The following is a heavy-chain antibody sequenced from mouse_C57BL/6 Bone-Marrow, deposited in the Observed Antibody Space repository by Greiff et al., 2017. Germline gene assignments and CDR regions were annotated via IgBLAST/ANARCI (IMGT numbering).Heavy chain of an antibody. CDR1: GYTFTSYG. Sequence: QVQLQQSGAELARPGASVKLSCKASGYTFTSYGISWVKQRTGQGLEWIGEIYPRSGNTYYNEKFKGKATLTADKSSSTAYMELRSLTSEDSAVYFWARRNLGAWFAYWGQGTLGTVSA. CDR2: IYPRSGNT. V-gene: IGHV1-81*01. D-gene: IGHD4-1*01. CDR3: ARRNLGAWFAY. J-gene: IGHJ3*01.